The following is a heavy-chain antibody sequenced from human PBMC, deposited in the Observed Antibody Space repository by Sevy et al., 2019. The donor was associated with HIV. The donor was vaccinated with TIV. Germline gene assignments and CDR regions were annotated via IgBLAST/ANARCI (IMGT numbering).Heavy chain of an antibody. D-gene: IGHD1-7*01. V-gene: IGHV3-23*01. Sequence: GGCLRLSCAASGFSLSNYAMSWVRQAPGKGLEWISTKTGSAGVTYYADSVKGRFTISRDNSKNTLFLQMNSLRAEDTALYYCAKGRIPSLGTLGPFDSWGQGTLVTVSS. CDR2: KTGSAGVT. CDR3: AKGRIPSLGTLGPFDS. CDR1: GFSLSNYA. J-gene: IGHJ4*02.